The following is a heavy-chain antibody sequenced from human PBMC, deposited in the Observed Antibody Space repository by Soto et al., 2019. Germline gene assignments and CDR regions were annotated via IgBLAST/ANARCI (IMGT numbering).Heavy chain of an antibody. CDR3: ARGSYDSYAGFFGMDV. V-gene: IGHV1-69*01. J-gene: IGHJ6*02. D-gene: IGHD3-10*01. CDR1: GGSFMSQA. CDR2: IIPFSGTV. Sequence: QVQLVQSGAEVKKPGSSVKVSCKASGGSFMSQAISWVRQAPGQGPEWMGGIIPFSGTVTYTQRFQGRLTLTADEPTKRAYRELSSLRSEDTAVYYCARGSYDSYAGFFGMDVWGQGTTFTVS.